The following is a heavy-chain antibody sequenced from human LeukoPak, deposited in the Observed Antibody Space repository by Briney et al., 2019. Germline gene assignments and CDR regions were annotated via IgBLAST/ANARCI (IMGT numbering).Heavy chain of an antibody. V-gene: IGHV4-59*01. Sequence: SETLSLTCTVSGGSISSYYWSWIRQPPGKGLEWLGYIYYSGSTNYNPSLKSRVTISVDTSKNQFSLKLSSVTAADTAVYYCARLVVVTASYYFDYWGQGTLVTVSS. D-gene: IGHD2-21*02. CDR3: ARLVVVTASYYFDY. CDR1: GGSISSYY. J-gene: IGHJ4*02. CDR2: IYYSGST.